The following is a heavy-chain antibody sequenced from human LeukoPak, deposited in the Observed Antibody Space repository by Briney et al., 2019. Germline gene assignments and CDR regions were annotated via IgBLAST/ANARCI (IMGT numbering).Heavy chain of an antibody. CDR3: AKGPDTNFMDY. D-gene: IGHD1-14*01. CDR1: GFTFSSYA. J-gene: IGHJ4*02. V-gene: IGHV3-23*01. Sequence: GGSLRPSCAASGFTFSSYAMSWVRQAPGKGLEWVSFIRVSGANTFYADSVKGWFTISRDNSKNTLYLQMNSLRAEDTAVYYCAKGPDTNFMDYWGQGTLVTVSS. CDR2: IRVSGANT.